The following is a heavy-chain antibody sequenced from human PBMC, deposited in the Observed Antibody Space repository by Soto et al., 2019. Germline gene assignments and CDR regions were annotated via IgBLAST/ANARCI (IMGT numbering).Heavy chain of an antibody. CDR1: GYTFTSYA. J-gene: IGHJ4*02. Sequence: QVQIVQSGAEVKKPGASVKVSCKASGYTFTSYAMHWVRQAPGQRLEWMGWINAGNGNTKYSQKFQGRVTITRDTAASTADMELSSLRSEDTAVYYCARVDYWGQGTLVTVSS. CDR2: INAGNGNT. V-gene: IGHV1-3*01. CDR3: ARVDY.